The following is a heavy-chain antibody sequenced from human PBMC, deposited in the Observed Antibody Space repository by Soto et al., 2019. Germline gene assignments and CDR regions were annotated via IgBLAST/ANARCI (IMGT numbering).Heavy chain of an antibody. D-gene: IGHD5-18*01. CDR3: TRRVVRDSYGPGPIEY. CDR1: GGSISSSCYY. J-gene: IGHJ4*02. CDR2: FYFVGVT. Sequence: PESLSLTCTVSGGSISSSCYYWDWIREPPGKGLDWIGRFYFVGVTHNNPYLKCRVTISVDTSRTQFSLKLSYVTAADTAVYYDTRRVVRDSYGPGPIEYWCQGSLVS. V-gene: IGHV4-39*01.